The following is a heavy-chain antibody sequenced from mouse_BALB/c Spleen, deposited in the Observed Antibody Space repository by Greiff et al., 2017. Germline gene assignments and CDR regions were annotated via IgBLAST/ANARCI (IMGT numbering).Heavy chain of an antibody. V-gene: IGHV1-74*01. J-gene: IGHJ4*01. CDR1: GYSFTSYW. Sequence: QVQLQQSGPQLVRPGASVKISCKASGYSFTSYWMHWVKQRPGQGLEWIGMIDPSDSETRLNQKFKDKATLTVDKSSSTAYMQLSSPTSEDSAVYYCAGYYDYDGLYAMDYWGQGTSVTVSS. CDR3: AGYYDYDGLYAMDY. CDR2: IDPSDSET. D-gene: IGHD2-4*01.